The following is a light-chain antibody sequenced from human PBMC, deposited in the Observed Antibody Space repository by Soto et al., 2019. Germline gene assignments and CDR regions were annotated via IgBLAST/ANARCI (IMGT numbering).Light chain of an antibody. J-gene: IGKJ4*01. V-gene: IGKV3-20*01. Sequence: EIVLTQSPGTLSLSPGERATLSCRASQSVSSSYLAWYQQKPGQAPRLLIYCASSRATGIPGRFSGSGSGTDFTLTISRLETEDVAVNYCQQYGSSPPLTFGGGNKVEIK. CDR3: QQYGSSPPLT. CDR2: CAS. CDR1: QSVSSSY.